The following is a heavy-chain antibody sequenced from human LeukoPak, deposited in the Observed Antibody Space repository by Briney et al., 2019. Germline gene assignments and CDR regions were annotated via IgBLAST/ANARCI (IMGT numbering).Heavy chain of an antibody. CDR3: ARDRAPYYDSSGYYYYYGMDV. CDR2: ISAYNGNT. Sequence: ASVKVSCKASGYTFTGYYMHWVRQAPGQGLEWMGWISAYNGNTNYAQKLQGRVTMTTDTSTSTAYMELRSLRSDDTAVYYCARDRAPYYDSSGYYYYYGMDVWGQGTTVTVSS. V-gene: IGHV1-18*04. CDR1: GYTFTGYY. J-gene: IGHJ6*02. D-gene: IGHD3-22*01.